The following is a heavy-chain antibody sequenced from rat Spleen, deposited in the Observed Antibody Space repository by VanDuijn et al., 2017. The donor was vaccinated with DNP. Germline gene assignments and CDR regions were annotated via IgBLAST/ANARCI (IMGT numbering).Heavy chain of an antibody. V-gene: IGHV5-20*01. Sequence: EVQLVESGGGLVQPGRSLKLSCAASGFTFSNYGMAWVRQAPKKGLEWVASISYDGGSTYYRDSVKGRFTISRDNAKSSLYLQMDSLRSEDTATYYCTTEGDISSYWYFDFWGPGTMVTVSS. CDR2: ISYDGGST. CDR1: GFTFSNYG. J-gene: IGHJ1*01. D-gene: IGHD4-1*01. CDR3: TTEGDISSYWYFDF.